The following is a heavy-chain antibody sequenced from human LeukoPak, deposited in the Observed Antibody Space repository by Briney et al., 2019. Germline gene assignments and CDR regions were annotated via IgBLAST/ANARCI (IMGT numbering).Heavy chain of an antibody. V-gene: IGHV1-69*13. CDR2: IIPIFGTA. CDR3: TREATGYSWFDP. CDR1: GGTFSSYA. J-gene: IGHJ5*02. Sequence: ASVKVSCKASGGTFSSYAISWVRQAPGQGLEWMGGIIPIFGTANYAQKFQGRVTITADESTSTAYMELSSLRSEDTAVYYCTREATGYSWFDPWGQGTLVTVSS. D-gene: IGHD3-9*01.